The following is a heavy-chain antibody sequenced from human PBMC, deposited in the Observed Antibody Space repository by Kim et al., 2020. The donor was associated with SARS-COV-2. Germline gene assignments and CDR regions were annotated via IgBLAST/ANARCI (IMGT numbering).Heavy chain of an antibody. CDR3: AREPYHFDWLFSYYFDY. J-gene: IGHJ4*02. D-gene: IGHD3-9*01. CDR1: GFTFSSYA. Sequence: GGSLRLSCAASGFTFSSYAMHWVRQAPGKGLEWVAVISYDGSNKYYADSVKGRFTISRDNSKNTLYLQMNSLRAEDTAVYYCAREPYHFDWLFSYYFDYWGQGTLVTVSS. V-gene: IGHV3-30-3*01. CDR2: ISYDGSNK.